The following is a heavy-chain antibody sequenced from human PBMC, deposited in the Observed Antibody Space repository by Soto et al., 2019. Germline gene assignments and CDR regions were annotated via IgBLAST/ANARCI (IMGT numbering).Heavy chain of an antibody. J-gene: IGHJ4*02. CDR1: GFTFSSYA. CDR3: ASNLEMATTALGY. Sequence: PGGSLRLSCAASGFTFSSYAMHWVRQAPGKGLEWVAVISYDGSNKYYADSVKGRFTISRDNSKNTLYLQMNSLRAEDTAVYYCASNLEMATTALGYWGQGTLVTVSS. CDR2: ISYDGSNK. V-gene: IGHV3-30-3*01. D-gene: IGHD5-12*01.